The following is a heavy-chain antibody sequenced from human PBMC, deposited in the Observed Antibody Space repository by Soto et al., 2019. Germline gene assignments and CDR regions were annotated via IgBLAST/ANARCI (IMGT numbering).Heavy chain of an antibody. V-gene: IGHV4-31*03. D-gene: IGHD2-15*01. CDR3: ARVRYCSGGSCYPRFDP. Sequence: QVQLQESGPGLVKPSQTLSLTCTVSGGPISSGGYYWSWIRQHPGKGLEWIGYIYYSGSTYYNPSLKSRVTISVDTSKNQFSLKLSSVTAADTAVYYCARVRYCSGGSCYPRFDPWGQGTLVTVSS. CDR1: GGPISSGGYY. J-gene: IGHJ5*02. CDR2: IYYSGST.